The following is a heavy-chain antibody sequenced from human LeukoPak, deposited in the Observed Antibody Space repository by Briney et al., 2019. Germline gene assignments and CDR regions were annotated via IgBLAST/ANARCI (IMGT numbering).Heavy chain of an antibody. D-gene: IGHD2-21*01. J-gene: IGHJ4*02. CDR1: GFTFSSYS. CDR3: ARSRDSASGYDY. CDR2: IYSGGST. V-gene: IGHV3-66*01. Sequence: GGSLRLSCAASGFTFSSYSMNWVRQAPGKGLEWVSVIYSGGSTYYADSVKGRFTISRDNSKNTLYLQMNSLRAEDTAVYYCARSRDSASGYDYWGQGTLATVSS.